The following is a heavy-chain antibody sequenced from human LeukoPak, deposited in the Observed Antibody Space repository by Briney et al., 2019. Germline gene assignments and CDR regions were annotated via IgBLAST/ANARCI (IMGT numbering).Heavy chain of an antibody. CDR1: GGTFSSYA. CDR3: GSAEGYCSSTSCLFDY. Sequence: SVKVSCKASGGTFSSYAISLVRQAPGQGLEWMGGIIPIFGTANYAQKFQGRATITADESTSTAYMELSSLRSEDTAVYYCGSAEGYCSSTSCLFDYWGQGPLVTVSS. CDR2: IIPIFGTA. V-gene: IGHV1-69*13. D-gene: IGHD2-2*01. J-gene: IGHJ4*02.